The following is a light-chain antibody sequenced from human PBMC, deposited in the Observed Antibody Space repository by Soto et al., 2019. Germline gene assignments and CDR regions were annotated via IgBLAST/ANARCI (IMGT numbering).Light chain of an antibody. CDR1: SSDIGEYKY. Sequence: QSVLTQPASVSGSPGQSITISCSGSSSDIGEYKYVSWYQQHPGKAPKLMIYDVTNRPSGVSDRFSGSKSGSTASLTISGLQAEYEADYYCNSYTTANTYVFGSVTKVTVL. V-gene: IGLV2-14*01. CDR2: DVT. J-gene: IGLJ1*01. CDR3: NSYTTANTYV.